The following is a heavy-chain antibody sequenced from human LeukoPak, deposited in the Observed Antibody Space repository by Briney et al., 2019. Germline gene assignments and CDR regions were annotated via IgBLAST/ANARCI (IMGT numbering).Heavy chain of an antibody. J-gene: IGHJ5*02. D-gene: IGHD3-10*02. CDR3: ARVDYVYWFDP. V-gene: IGHV4-59*12. Sequence: SETLSLTCTVSGGSISSYYWSWIRQPPGKGLEWIGYIYYSGSTNYNPSLKSRVTISVDMSKNQFSLKLSSVTAADTAVYYCARVDYVYWFDPWGQGTLVTVSS. CDR2: IYYSGST. CDR1: GGSISSYY.